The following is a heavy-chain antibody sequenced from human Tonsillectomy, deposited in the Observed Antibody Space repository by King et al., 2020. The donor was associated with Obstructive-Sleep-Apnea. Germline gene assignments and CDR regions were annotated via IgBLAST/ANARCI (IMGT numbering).Heavy chain of an antibody. CDR1: GGSFSGYY. CDR3: ARSDIVVVVSATKSSNWFDP. Sequence: VQLQQWGAGLLKPSETLSLTCAVYGGSFSGYYWTWVRQPPDKGLEWIGEINHSGSTNYNPSLKSRVTISVDTSKNQCSLNLNSVTAADTAVYYCARSDIVVVVSATKSSNWFDPWGQGTLVTVSS. J-gene: IGHJ5*02. D-gene: IGHD2-15*01. CDR2: INHSGST. V-gene: IGHV4-34*01.